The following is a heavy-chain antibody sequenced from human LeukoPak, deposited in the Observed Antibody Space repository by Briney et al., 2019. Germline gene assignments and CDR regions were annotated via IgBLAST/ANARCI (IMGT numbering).Heavy chain of an antibody. CDR1: GFTVGDNY. CDR2: IYSGGDT. CDR3: ARASYLLGALRD. D-gene: IGHD1-26*01. V-gene: IGHV3-53*01. J-gene: IGHJ4*02. Sequence: GSLRLSCAASGFTVGDNYMSWVRQAPGKGLEWVSVIYSGGDTYYADSVKGRFAISRDNSKNTLYLQMNSLRAEDTAVYYCARASYLLGALRDWGQGTLVIVP.